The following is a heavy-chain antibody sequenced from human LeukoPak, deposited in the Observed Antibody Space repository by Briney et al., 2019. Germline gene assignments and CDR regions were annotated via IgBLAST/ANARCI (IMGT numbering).Heavy chain of an antibody. D-gene: IGHD2-2*01. CDR2: IRYDGSNK. V-gene: IGHV3-30*02. CDR1: GFTLSSYG. Sequence: GGSLRLSCAASGFTLSSYGMHWVRQAPGKGLEWVAFIRYDGSNKYYADSVKGRFTISRDNSKNTLYLQMNSLRAEDTAVYYCAKDCSSTSCSGDIWGQGTMVTVSS. CDR3: AKDCSSTSCSGDI. J-gene: IGHJ3*02.